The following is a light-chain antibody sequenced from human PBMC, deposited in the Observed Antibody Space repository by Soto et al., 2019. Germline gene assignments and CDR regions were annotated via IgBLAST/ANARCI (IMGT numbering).Light chain of an antibody. J-gene: IGKJ1*01. V-gene: IGKV1-5*01. CDR2: DAS. CDR1: QSISSW. Sequence: DLQMTQSPSTLSASVGDRVTITCRASQSISSWLAWYQQKPGKAPKLLIYDASSLESGVPSRFSGSGSGTEFTLTISSLQPDDFATYYCQQYNSYPVTFGQGTKVDNK. CDR3: QQYNSYPVT.